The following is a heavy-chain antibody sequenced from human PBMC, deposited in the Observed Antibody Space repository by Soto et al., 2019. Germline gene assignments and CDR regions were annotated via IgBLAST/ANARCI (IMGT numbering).Heavy chain of an antibody. CDR1: GFTVNTKH. CDR2: FYSGGDT. V-gene: IGHV3-53*01. D-gene: IGHD6-6*01. J-gene: IGHJ4*02. Sequence: EVELVESGGGLIQPGGSLRLSCAASGFTVNTKHMSWVRQAPGKGLEWVSVFYSGGDTNYADSVKGRFTISRDSAKITLYLYMNSLRLDDTALYYCVGAMGSGSSAGVYWGQGTLVTVSS. CDR3: VGAMGSGSSAGVY.